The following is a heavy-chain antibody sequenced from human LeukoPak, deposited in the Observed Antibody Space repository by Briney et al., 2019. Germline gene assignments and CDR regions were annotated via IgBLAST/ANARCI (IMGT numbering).Heavy chain of an antibody. D-gene: IGHD7-27*01. Sequence: SVKVSCKASGGTFSSYAISWVRQAPGQGLEWMGGIIPIFGTANYAQEFQGRVTITADESTSTAYMELSSLRSEDTAVYYCARGTEADWGSFDYWGQGTLVTVSS. J-gene: IGHJ4*02. CDR1: GGTFSSYA. CDR3: ARGTEADWGSFDY. V-gene: IGHV1-69*13. CDR2: IIPIFGTA.